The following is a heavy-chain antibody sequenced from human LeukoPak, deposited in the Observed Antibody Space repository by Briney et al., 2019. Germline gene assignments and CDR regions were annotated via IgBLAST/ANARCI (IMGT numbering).Heavy chain of an antibody. CDR3: ARDTLAYCGGDCLQFDY. CDR1: GGTFSSYA. J-gene: IGHJ4*02. Sequence: EASVKVSCKASGGTFSSYAISWVRQAPGQGLEWMGRIIPIFGTANYAQKFQGRVTITTDESTSTAYMELSSLRSEDTAVHYCARDTLAYCGGDCLQFDYWGQGTLVTVSS. CDR2: IIPIFGTA. D-gene: IGHD2-21*02. V-gene: IGHV1-69*05.